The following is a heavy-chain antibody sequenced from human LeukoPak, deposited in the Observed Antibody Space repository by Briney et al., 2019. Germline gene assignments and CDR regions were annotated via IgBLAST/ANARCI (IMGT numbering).Heavy chain of an antibody. V-gene: IGHV4-39*01. CDR3: ARRGSGWYYFDY. J-gene: IGHJ4*02. Sequence: PSETLSLTCTVSGGSISSSSYYWGWIRQPPGKGLEWIANFYYSGSTYYNPSLKSRVTISVDTSKNQFSLKLSSVTAADTAVYYCARRGSGWYYFDYWGQGTLVTVSS. D-gene: IGHD6-19*01. CDR2: FYYSGST. CDR1: GGSISSSSYY.